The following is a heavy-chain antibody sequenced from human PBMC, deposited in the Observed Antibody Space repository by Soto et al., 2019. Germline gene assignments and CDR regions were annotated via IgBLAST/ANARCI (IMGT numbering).Heavy chain of an antibody. D-gene: IGHD6-13*01. V-gene: IGHV4-59*12. CDR2: IYYSGST. CDR3: ARVAILRYSSSWDQKTLDY. Sequence: SETLSLTCTVSGGSISSYYWSWIRQPPGKGLEWIGYIYYSGSTNYNPSLKSRVTISVDTSKNQFSLKLSSVTAADTAVYYCARVAILRYSSSWDQKTLDYWGQGTLVTVSS. CDR1: GGSISSYY. J-gene: IGHJ4*02.